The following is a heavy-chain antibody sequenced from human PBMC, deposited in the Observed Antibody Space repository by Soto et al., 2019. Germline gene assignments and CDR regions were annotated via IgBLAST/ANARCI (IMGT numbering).Heavy chain of an antibody. CDR2: INDGNGNT. D-gene: IGHD2-2*01. V-gene: IGHV1-3*01. CDR3: ARDKDLVVVPAAIDYYMDV. J-gene: IGHJ6*03. CDR1: GYTFTSYA. Sequence: ASVKVSCKASGYTFTSYAMHWVRQAPGQRLEWMGWINDGNGNTIYSQKFQGRVTITRDTSASTAYMELSSLRSEDTAVYYCARDKDLVVVPAAIDYYMDVWGKGTTVPFSS.